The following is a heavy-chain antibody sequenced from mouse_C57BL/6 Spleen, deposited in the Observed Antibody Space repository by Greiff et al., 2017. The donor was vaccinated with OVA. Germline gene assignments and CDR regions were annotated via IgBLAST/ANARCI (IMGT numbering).Heavy chain of an antibody. J-gene: IGHJ1*03. CDR3: ARSSYDGTGYWYFEV. Sequence: EVHLVESGPGLAKPSQTLSLTCSVTGYSITSDYWNWIRKFPGNKLEYMGYISYSGSTYYNPSLKSRISITRDTSKNQYYLQLNFVTTEDTATYYCARSSYDGTGYWYFEVWGTGTTVTVSS. V-gene: IGHV3-8*01. D-gene: IGHD2-3*01. CDR2: ISYSGST. CDR1: GYSITSDY.